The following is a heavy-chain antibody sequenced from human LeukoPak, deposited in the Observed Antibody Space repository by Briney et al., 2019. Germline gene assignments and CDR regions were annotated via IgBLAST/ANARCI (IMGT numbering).Heavy chain of an antibody. CDR1: GFTFSSYE. J-gene: IGHJ4*02. Sequence: GGSLRLSCAASGFTFSSYEMNWVRQAPGKGLEWISYSSSSGYTTQYADSVKGRFTITRDNTKNSLYLQMNSLRAEDTAVYYCARELGASGFDYWGQGTLVTVSS. D-gene: IGHD2-15*01. CDR2: SSSSGYTT. V-gene: IGHV3-48*03. CDR3: ARELGASGFDY.